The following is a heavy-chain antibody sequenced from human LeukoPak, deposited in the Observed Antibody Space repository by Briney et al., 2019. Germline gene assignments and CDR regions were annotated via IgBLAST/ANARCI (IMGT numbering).Heavy chain of an antibody. Sequence: KPGASVKVSCKASGYTFTSYYMHWVRQAPGQGLEWMGIINPSGGSTSYAQKFQGRATMTRDTSTSTVYMELSSLRSEDTAVYYCARGGRNSLYYDSSGLPGIDYWGQGTLVTVSS. CDR2: INPSGGST. D-gene: IGHD3-22*01. J-gene: IGHJ4*02. V-gene: IGHV1-46*01. CDR3: ARGGRNSLYYDSSGLPGIDY. CDR1: GYTFTSYY.